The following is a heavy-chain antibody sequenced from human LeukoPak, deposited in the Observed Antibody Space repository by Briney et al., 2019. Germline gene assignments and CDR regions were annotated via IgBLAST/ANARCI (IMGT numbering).Heavy chain of an antibody. CDR2: IYSSGTT. CDR1: GGSISGYY. CDR3: ARLTGANSPGWFDP. D-gene: IGHD4/OR15-4a*01. Sequence: PSETLSLTCTVSGGSISGYYWSWIRQPPGKGLEYIGYIYSSGTTNYISSLKSRITISVDTPKNQFYLELRSVTAADTAVYYCARLTGANSPGWFDPWGQGIHVTVSS. J-gene: IGHJ5*02. V-gene: IGHV4-59*08.